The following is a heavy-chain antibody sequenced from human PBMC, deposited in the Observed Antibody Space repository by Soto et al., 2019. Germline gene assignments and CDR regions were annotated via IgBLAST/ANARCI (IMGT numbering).Heavy chain of an antibody. D-gene: IGHD4-17*01. CDR2: IYYSGST. CDR1: GGSISSYY. V-gene: IGHV4-59*01. Sequence: PSETLSLTCTVSGGSISSYYWSWIRQPPGKGLEWIGYIYYSGSTNYNPSLKSRVTISVDTSKNQFSLKLSSVTAADTAVYYCARVGSPYADGGNWFDPWGQGTLDTVSS. CDR3: ARVGSPYADGGNWFDP. J-gene: IGHJ5*02.